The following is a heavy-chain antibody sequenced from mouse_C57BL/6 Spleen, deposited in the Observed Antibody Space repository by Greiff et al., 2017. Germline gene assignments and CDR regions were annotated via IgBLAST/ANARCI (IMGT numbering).Heavy chain of an antibody. CDR2: INYDGSST. CDR3: ARDHYYGRGWYFDV. Sequence: EVQLVESEGGLVQPGSSMKLSCTASGFTFSDYYMAWVRQVPEKGLEWVANINYDGSSTYYLDSLKSRFIISRDNAKNILYLQMSSLKSEDTATYYCARDHYYGRGWYFDVWGTGTTVTVSS. J-gene: IGHJ1*03. V-gene: IGHV5-16*01. D-gene: IGHD1-1*01. CDR1: GFTFSDYY.